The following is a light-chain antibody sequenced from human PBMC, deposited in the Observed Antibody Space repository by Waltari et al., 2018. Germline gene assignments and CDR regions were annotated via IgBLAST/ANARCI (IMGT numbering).Light chain of an antibody. V-gene: IGKV3-15*01. Sequence: EVVLTQSPATLSVSLGATATLSCRASQSVISDLAGYQQKPGQAPRLIIHGASIRATGIPARFSGSGSGTEFTLTISSLQSEDSAVYYCQQYNKWPPGTFGQGTKVEIK. CDR1: QSVISD. CDR2: GAS. J-gene: IGKJ1*01. CDR3: QQYNKWPPGT.